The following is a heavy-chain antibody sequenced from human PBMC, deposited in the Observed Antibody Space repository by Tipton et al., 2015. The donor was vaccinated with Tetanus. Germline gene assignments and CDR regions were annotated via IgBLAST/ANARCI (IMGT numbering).Heavy chain of an antibody. CDR2: ISAYNGNT. CDR3: ARTLRSYYYYYGMDV. CDR1: GYTFTSYG. Sequence: QLVQSGAEVKKPGASVKVSCKASGYTFTSYGISWVRQAPGQGLEWMGWISAYNGNTNYTQKLQGRVTMTTDTSTSTAYMELRSLRSDDTAVYYCARTLRSYYYYYGMDVWGQGTTVTVSS. J-gene: IGHJ6*02. D-gene: IGHD2-15*01. V-gene: IGHV1-18*01.